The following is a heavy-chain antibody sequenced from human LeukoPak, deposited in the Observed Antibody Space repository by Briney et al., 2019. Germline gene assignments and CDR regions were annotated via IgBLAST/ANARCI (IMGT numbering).Heavy chain of an antibody. Sequence: GGSLRLSCAASGFTFDDYAMHWVRQAPGKGLEWVSGISWNSGSIGYADSVKGRFTISRDNAKNSLYLQMNSLRAEDTALYYCAKDKGRSWYEGWFDPWGQGTLVTVSS. V-gene: IGHV3-9*01. D-gene: IGHD6-13*01. J-gene: IGHJ5*02. CDR3: AKDKGRSWYEGWFDP. CDR2: ISWNSGSI. CDR1: GFTFDDYA.